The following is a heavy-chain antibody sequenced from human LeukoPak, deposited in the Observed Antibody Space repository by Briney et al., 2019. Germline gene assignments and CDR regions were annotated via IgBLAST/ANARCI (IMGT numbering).Heavy chain of an antibody. CDR2: TYYRSQQWHS. V-gene: IGHV6-1*01. CDR3: GRETDFGAVTN. J-gene: IGHJ4*02. Sequence: SQTLSLTCAISGDSVSSNGASWNWIRQSPSRGLEWLWSTYYRSQQWHSDYAPSVKGRITLNPDTSKNQFSLQLNSMTPEDTAVYYCGRETDFGAVTNWGQGTLVTVSS. D-gene: IGHD3-3*01. CDR1: GDSVSSNGAS.